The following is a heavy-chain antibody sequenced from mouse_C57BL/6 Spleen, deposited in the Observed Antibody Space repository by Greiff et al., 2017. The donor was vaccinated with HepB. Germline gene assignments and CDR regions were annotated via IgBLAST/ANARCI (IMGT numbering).Heavy chain of an antibody. V-gene: IGHV1-59*01. CDR3: ARDGVLLAY. D-gene: IGHD1-1*02. CDR2: IDPSDSYT. CDR1: GYTFTSYW. Sequence: QVQLQQPGAELVRPGTSVKLSCKASGYTFTSYWMHWVKQRPGQGLEWIGVIDPSDSYTNYNQKFKGKATLTVDTSSSTAYMQLSSLTSEDSAVYYCARDGVLLAYWGQGTLVTVSA. J-gene: IGHJ3*01.